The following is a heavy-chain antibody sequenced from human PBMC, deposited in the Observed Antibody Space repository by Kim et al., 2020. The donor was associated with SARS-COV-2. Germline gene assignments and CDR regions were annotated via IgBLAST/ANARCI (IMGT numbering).Heavy chain of an antibody. J-gene: IGHJ4*02. V-gene: IGHV4-30-4*01. D-gene: IGHD1-26*01. Sequence: SETLSLTCTVSGGSMNSDDHYWSWIRQAPGKGLEWIGYIYESGKTYHSSSLKSRLTISVDTSKDEFSLQLNSVTAADTAVYYCARGSHTGGFDLWGQGTL. CDR2: IYESGKT. CDR3: ARGSHTGGFDL. CDR1: GGSMNSDDHY.